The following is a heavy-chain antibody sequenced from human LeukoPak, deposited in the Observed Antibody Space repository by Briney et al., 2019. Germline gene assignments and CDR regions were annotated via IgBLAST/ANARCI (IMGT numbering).Heavy chain of an antibody. CDR2: INPNSGST. Sequence: GASVKVSCKASGYTFTGYYMHWVRQAPGQGLEWMGWINPNSGSTNYAQKFQGRVTMTRDTSISTAYMELSRLRSDDTAVYYCAREYYYYYYYMDVWGKGTTVTISS. J-gene: IGHJ6*03. CDR3: AREYYYYYYYMDV. CDR1: GYTFTGYY. V-gene: IGHV1-2*02.